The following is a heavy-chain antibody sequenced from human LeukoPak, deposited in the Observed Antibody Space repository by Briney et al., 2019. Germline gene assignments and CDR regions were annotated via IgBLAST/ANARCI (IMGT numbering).Heavy chain of an antibody. CDR2: INAGNGNT. Sequence: ASEKVSCKASGYTFSSYAMHWVRQAPGQRLEWMGWINAGNGNTKLSHEFQGRVTITRDTSASTAYMELNSLRSEDMAVYYCAREGAYIGGSYPFDYWGQGTLVTVSS. J-gene: IGHJ4*02. D-gene: IGHD1-26*01. CDR1: GYTFSSYA. CDR3: AREGAYIGGSYPFDY. V-gene: IGHV1-3*03.